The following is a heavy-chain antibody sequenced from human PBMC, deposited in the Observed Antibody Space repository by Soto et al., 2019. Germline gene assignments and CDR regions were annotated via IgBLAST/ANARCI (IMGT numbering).Heavy chain of an antibody. CDR2: ISSSSSTI. D-gene: IGHD2-2*01. Sequence: GGSLRLSCTASGFTFSSYSTNWVRQAPGKGLEWVSYISSSSSTIYYADSVKGRFTISRDNAKNSLYLQMNSLRDEDTAVYYCARDQVYCSSTSCSLYYGMDVWGQGTTVTVSS. CDR1: GFTFSSYS. J-gene: IGHJ6*02. CDR3: ARDQVYCSSTSCSLYYGMDV. V-gene: IGHV3-48*02.